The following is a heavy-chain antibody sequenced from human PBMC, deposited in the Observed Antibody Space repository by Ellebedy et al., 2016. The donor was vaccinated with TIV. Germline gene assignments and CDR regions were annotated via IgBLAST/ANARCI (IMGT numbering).Heavy chain of an antibody. CDR1: GFTFDDFA. V-gene: IGHV3-33*08. J-gene: IGHJ6*02. D-gene: IGHD3-10*01. Sequence: GESLKISCAASGFTFDDFAMHWVRQVPGKGLEWVAVIWYDGSKKYYADSVKGRFTISRDNSKNTLYLQMNSLRAEDTAVYYCARGGGGMDYYYGMDVWGQGTTVTVSS. CDR2: IWYDGSKK. CDR3: ARGGGGMDYYYGMDV.